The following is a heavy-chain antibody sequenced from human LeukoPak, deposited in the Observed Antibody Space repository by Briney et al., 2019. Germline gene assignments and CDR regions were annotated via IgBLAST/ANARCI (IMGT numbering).Heavy chain of an antibody. CDR3: ARDLNSWSTFDP. CDR1: GFTFSSYG. J-gene: IGHJ5*02. Sequence: GGSLRLSCAVSGFTFSSYGMHWIRQAPGKGLERVTVIYYDGSNKYYADSVKGRFTISRDNSKNTLYLQMNSLRAEDTAVYYCARDLNSWSTFDPWGQGTLVTVSS. V-gene: IGHV3-33*01. D-gene: IGHD6-13*01. CDR2: IYYDGSNK.